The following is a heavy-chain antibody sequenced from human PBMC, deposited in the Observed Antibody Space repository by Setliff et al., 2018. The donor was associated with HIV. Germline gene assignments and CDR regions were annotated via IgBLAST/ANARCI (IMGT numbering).Heavy chain of an antibody. J-gene: IGHJ4*02. CDR1: GGSISSYY. V-gene: IGHV4-4*09. D-gene: IGHD2-8*02. Sequence: SETLSLTCTVSGGSISSYYWSWIRQPPGKGLEWIGYIYTSGSTKYNPSLKSRVTISVDTSKNQCSLKLSSVTAADTAVYYCARYTGWTEYADRFDYWGQGTLVTVSS. CDR3: ARYTGWTEYADRFDY. CDR2: IYTSGST.